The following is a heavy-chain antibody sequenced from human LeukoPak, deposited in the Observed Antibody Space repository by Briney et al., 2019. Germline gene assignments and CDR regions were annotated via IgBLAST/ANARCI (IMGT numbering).Heavy chain of an antibody. Sequence: PSETLSLTCAVYGGPFSGYYWSWIRQPPGKGLEWIGEINHSGSTNYNPSLKSRVTISVDTSKNQFSLKLSSVTAADTAVYYCARGPYDYVWGSYRYTDFNYWGQGTLVTVSS. CDR3: ARGPYDYVWGSYRYTDFNY. CDR2: INHSGST. J-gene: IGHJ4*02. CDR1: GGPFSGYY. D-gene: IGHD3-16*02. V-gene: IGHV4-34*01.